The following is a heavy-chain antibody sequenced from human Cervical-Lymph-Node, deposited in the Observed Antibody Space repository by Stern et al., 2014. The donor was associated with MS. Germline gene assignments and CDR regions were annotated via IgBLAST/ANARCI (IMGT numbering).Heavy chain of an antibody. J-gene: IGHJ4*02. D-gene: IGHD2-15*01. CDR1: GYTFTSYG. Sequence: QVQLVQSGAEVKKPGASVKVSCRASGYTFTSYGISWVRQAPGQGLEWMGWISTYNGNTNYAQKFQGRVTMTTDTSTGTAYMELRSLISDDTAVYYCARDIYCSGGTCYFEFFDYWGQGTLVAVS. CDR3: ARDIYCSGGTCYFEFFDY. CDR2: ISTYNGNT. V-gene: IGHV1-18*01.